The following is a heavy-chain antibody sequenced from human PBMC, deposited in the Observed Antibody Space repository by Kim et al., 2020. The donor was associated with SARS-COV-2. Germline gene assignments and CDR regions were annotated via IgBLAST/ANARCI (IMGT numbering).Heavy chain of an antibody. D-gene: IGHD3-10*01. J-gene: IGHJ6*02. CDR3: ARTNRGSGSYAYYYGMDV. CDR1: GGTFSSYA. V-gene: IGHV1-69*13. Sequence: SVKVSCKASGGTFSSYAISWVRQAPGQGLEWMGGIIPIFGTANYAQKFQGRVTITADESTSTAYMELSSLRSEDTAVYYCARTNRGSGSYAYYYGMDVWGQGTTVTVSS. CDR2: IIPIFGTA.